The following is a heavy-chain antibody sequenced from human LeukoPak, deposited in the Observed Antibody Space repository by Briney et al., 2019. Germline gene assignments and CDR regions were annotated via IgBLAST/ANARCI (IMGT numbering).Heavy chain of an antibody. V-gene: IGHV1-2*02. J-gene: IGHJ5*02. Sequence: ASVKVSCKASGYTFTSYYMHWVRQTPGQGLEWMGWINPNSDGTNYAQKFQGRVTMTRDTSISTAYMELSRLRSDDTAVYYCARSSPIVVVPAAGNWFDPWGQGTLVTVSS. CDR2: INPNSDGT. D-gene: IGHD2-2*01. CDR1: GYTFTSYY. CDR3: ARSSPIVVVPAAGNWFDP.